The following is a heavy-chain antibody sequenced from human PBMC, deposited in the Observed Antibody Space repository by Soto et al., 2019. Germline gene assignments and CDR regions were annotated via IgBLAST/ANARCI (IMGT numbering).Heavy chain of an antibody. CDR2: ISAHNGNT. CDR3: ARGRYGDY. V-gene: IGHV1-18*01. Sequence: QVHLVQSGAEVKKPGASVKVSCKGSGYTFTSYGITWVRQAPGQGLEWMGWISAHNGNTDFAQKLQGRVTVTRDTSTSTAYMELRSLRSDDTAVYYCARGRYGDYWGQGALVTVSS. D-gene: IGHD1-1*01. CDR1: GYTFTSYG. J-gene: IGHJ4*02.